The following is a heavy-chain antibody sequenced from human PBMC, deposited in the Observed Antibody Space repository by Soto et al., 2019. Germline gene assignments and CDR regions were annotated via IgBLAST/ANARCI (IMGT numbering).Heavy chain of an antibody. J-gene: IGHJ4*02. CDR2: IYWDDDK. Sequence: QITLNESGPTQVKPRQTLTLTCTFSGFSLTTSGVGVGWIRQSPGKAPAWLALIYWDDDKRYSPSPQSRLTIAKDTSKNQVVLTMADLDPADTATSYCAHRVLRTVFGLVTTTAIYFDFWGQGTPVAVSS. CDR3: AHRVLRTVFGLVTTTAIYFDF. D-gene: IGHD3-3*01. CDR1: GFSLTTSGVG. V-gene: IGHV2-5*02.